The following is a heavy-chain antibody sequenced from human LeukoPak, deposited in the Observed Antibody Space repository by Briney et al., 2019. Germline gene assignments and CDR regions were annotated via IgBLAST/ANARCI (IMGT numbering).Heavy chain of an antibody. CDR3: ARHRRYCSSTSCYTRGPFDY. J-gene: IGHJ4*02. V-gene: IGHV4-34*01. Sequence: PSETLSLTCAVYGGSFSGYCWSWIRQPPGKGLEWIGEINHSASTNYNPSLKSRVTISVDTSKNQFSLKLSSVTAADTAVYYCARHRRYCSSTSCYTRGPFDYWGQGTLVTVSS. CDR2: INHSAST. D-gene: IGHD2-2*02. CDR1: GGSFSGYC.